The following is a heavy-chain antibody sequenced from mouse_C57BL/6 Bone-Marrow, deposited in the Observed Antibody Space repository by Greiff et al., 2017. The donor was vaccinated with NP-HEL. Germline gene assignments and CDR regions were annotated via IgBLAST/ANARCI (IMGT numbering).Heavy chain of an antibody. CDR3: ASLDYRDY. Sequence: EVQLQQSGPELVKPGASVKISCKASGYTFTDYYMNWVKQSHGKSLEWIGDINPNNGGTSYNQKFKGKATLTVDKSSSTAYMELRSLTSEDSAVYYCASLDYRDYWGQGTTLTVSS. D-gene: IGHD2-4*01. V-gene: IGHV1-26*01. CDR1: GYTFTDYY. J-gene: IGHJ2*01. CDR2: INPNNGGT.